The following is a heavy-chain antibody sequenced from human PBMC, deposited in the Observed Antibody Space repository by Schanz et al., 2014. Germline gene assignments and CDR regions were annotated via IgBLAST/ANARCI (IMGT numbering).Heavy chain of an antibody. CDR2: INPNSGDA. J-gene: IGHJ5*02. CDR1: GYTFPVYY. Sequence: QVQLVQSGAEVKKPGASVKVSCKASGYTFPVYYIHWVRQAPGQGLEFMGWINPNSGDAEYGQQFDGRVTLTRHTSISTAYMELSSLTSDDTAVYYCARELCSSTTCYVRYAPWGQGTLVTVSS. CDR3: ARELCSSTTCYVRYAP. V-gene: IGHV1-2*02. D-gene: IGHD2-2*01.